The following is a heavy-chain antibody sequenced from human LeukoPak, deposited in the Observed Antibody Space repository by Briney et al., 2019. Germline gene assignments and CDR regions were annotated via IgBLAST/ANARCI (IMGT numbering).Heavy chain of an antibody. D-gene: IGHD3-22*01. CDR2: ISNIGSSI. CDR3: ARDNYDSSTPYYFDY. CDR1: GFTFSIYI. J-gene: IGHJ4*02. Sequence: GGSLRLSCAASGFTFSIYIMNWVRQAPGKGLEWVSYISNIGSSIYYADAVKGRFTISRYNAKNSLYLQMNSLRAEDTAVYYCARDNYDSSTPYYFDYWGQGTLVTVSS. V-gene: IGHV3-48*04.